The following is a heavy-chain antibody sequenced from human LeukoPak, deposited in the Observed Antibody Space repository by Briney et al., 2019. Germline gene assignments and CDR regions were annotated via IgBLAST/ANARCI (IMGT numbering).Heavy chain of an antibody. CDR2: LSRGGDSI. V-gene: IGHV3-23*01. CDR1: GFPFNMFA. J-gene: IGHJ4*02. CDR3: AKEQRIRHCSEGVCMEGYYFDY. Sequence: GGSLRLSCTGSGFPFNMFAIHWVRQAPGQGLEWVSGLSRGGDSINYAHSVKGRFTISRDYSKNMVFLQMNSLRPEDTAVYYCAKEQRIRHCSEGVCMEGYYFDYWGQGSLVTVSS. D-gene: IGHD2-8*01.